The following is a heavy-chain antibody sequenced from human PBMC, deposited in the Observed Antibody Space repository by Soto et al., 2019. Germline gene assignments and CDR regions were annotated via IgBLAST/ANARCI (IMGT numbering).Heavy chain of an antibody. J-gene: IGHJ4*02. CDR3: ARAARDGYRLDY. V-gene: IGHV4-31*03. D-gene: IGHD5-12*01. CDR2: IYFSGST. Sequence: QVQLQESGPGLVKPSQTLSLTCTVSGASITSGGYYWSWIRQHPGKGLEWIGYIYFSGSTYYNPSLKSRITISLDTSKENFSLMLSSVTAADTAVYYCARAARDGYRLDYWGQGTLVTVSS. CDR1: GASITSGGYY.